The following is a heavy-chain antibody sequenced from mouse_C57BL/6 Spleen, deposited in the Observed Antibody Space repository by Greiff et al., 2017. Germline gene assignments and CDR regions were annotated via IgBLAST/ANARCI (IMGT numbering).Heavy chain of an antibody. CDR2: FHPYNDDT. CDR1: GYTFTTYP. D-gene: IGHD1-1*01. V-gene: IGHV1-47*01. CDR3: ARKNTVVEGYFDV. J-gene: IGHJ1*03. Sequence: VQVVESGAELVKPGASVKMSCKASGYTFTTYPIEWMKQNHGKSLEWIGNFHPYNDDTKYNEKFKGKATLTVYKSSSTVYLELSRLTSDDSAVFYCARKNTVVEGYFDVWGTGTTVTVSS.